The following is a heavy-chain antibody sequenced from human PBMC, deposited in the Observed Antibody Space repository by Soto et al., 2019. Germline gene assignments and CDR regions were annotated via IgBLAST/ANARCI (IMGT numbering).Heavy chain of an antibody. Sequence: ETLSLTCAVYGGSFSGYYWSWIRQPPGKGLEWIGEINHSGSTNYNPSLKSRVTISVDTSKNQFSLKLSSVTAADTAVYYCARVDGSGSYYNLYYYYYYGMDVWGQGTTVTVSS. V-gene: IGHV4-34*01. D-gene: IGHD3-10*01. CDR2: INHSGST. J-gene: IGHJ6*02. CDR3: ARVDGSGSYYNLYYYYYYGMDV. CDR1: GGSFSGYY.